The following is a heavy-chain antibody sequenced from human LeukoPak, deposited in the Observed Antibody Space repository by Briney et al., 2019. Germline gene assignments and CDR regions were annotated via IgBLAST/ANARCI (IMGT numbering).Heavy chain of an antibody. CDR1: GGSISSSSYY. CDR2: IYYSGST. Sequence: SETLSLTCTVSGGSISSSSYYWGWIRQPPGKGLEWIGSIYYSGSTYYNPSLKSRVTISVDTSKNKFSLKLSSLTAADTAVYYCARHAADYDFWSGYYGRGSYFDYWGQGTLVTVSS. D-gene: IGHD3-3*01. CDR3: ARHAADYDFWSGYYGRGSYFDY. V-gene: IGHV4-39*01. J-gene: IGHJ4*02.